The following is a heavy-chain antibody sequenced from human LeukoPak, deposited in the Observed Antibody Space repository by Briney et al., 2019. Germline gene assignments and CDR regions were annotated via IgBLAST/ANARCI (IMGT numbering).Heavy chain of an antibody. D-gene: IGHD1-26*01. CDR3: ARVGATWSQGALDY. CDR1: GGSISSYY. Sequence: PSETLSLTCTVSGGSISSYYWSWIRQPPGKGLEWIGYIYYSGSTNYNPSLKSRVTISVDTSKNQFSLKLSSVTAADTAVYYCARVGATWSQGALDYWGQGTLVTVSS. J-gene: IGHJ4*02. V-gene: IGHV4-59*01. CDR2: IYYSGST.